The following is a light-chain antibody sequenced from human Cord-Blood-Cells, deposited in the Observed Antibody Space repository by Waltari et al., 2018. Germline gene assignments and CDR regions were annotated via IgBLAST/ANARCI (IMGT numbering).Light chain of an antibody. CDR2: GAS. CDR3: QQYGSSPRT. J-gene: IGKJ1*01. CDR1: QSVSSSY. V-gene: IGKV3-20*01. Sequence: SARQSVSSSYLAWYQQKPGQAPRLLIYGASSRASGIPDRFSGSGSGTDFTLTISRLEPEDFAVYYCQQYGSSPRTFGQGTKVEIK.